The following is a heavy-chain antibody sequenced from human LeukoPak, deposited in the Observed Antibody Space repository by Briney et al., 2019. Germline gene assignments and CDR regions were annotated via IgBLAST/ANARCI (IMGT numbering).Heavy chain of an antibody. J-gene: IGHJ4*02. CDR1: GGSLSSYY. D-gene: IGHD6-19*01. CDR3: ARDWAGYSSGWHPFDY. CDR2: IYTSGST. V-gene: IGHV4-4*07. Sequence: PSETLSLTCTVSGGSLSSYYWSWIRQPAGKGLEWIGRIYTSGSTNYNPSLKSRVTMSVDTSNNQFSLKLSSVTAADTAVYYCARDWAGYSSGWHPFDYWGQGTLVTVSS.